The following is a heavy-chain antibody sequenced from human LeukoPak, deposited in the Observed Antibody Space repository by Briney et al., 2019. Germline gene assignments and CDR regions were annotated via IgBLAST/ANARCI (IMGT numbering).Heavy chain of an antibody. D-gene: IGHD1-7*01. Sequence: PGGSLRLSCAASGFTFSSYAMSWVRQAPGKGLEWVSAISGSGGSTYYADSVKGRFTISRDNSKNTLYLQMNSLRAEDTAVYYCARWEIRGTAHKLDYWGQGTLVTVSS. CDR1: GFTFSSYA. V-gene: IGHV3-23*01. CDR2: ISGSGGST. J-gene: IGHJ4*02. CDR3: ARWEIRGTAHKLDY.